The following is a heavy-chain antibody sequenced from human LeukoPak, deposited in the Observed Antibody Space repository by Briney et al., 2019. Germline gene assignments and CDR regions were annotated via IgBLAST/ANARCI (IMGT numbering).Heavy chain of an antibody. J-gene: IGHJ4*02. CDR1: GFSLSTSGVG. Sequence: SGPTLVKPTQTLTLTFTFSGFSLSTSGVGVGWIRQPPGRALEWLALIYWNDDYRYSPSLKSRLTITKDTSKNQVVLTMTNMDPVDTATYYCARVLGPLRGDYWGQGTLVTVSS. CDR3: ARVLGPLRGDY. CDR2: IYWNDDY. D-gene: IGHD3-10*01. V-gene: IGHV2-5*01.